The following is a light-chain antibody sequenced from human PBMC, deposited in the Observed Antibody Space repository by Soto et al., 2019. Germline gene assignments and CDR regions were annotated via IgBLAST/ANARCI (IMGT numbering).Light chain of an antibody. CDR2: GAS. Sequence: EIVMTQSPGTLSVSPGERATLSCRASQSVSSNLAWYQQKPGQAPRLLIYGASSGATGIPARFSGTGSGTDFTLTISSLQSEDFAVYYCQQYDNWPWTFGQGTKVDIK. CDR1: QSVSSN. V-gene: IGKV3-15*01. J-gene: IGKJ1*01. CDR3: QQYDNWPWT.